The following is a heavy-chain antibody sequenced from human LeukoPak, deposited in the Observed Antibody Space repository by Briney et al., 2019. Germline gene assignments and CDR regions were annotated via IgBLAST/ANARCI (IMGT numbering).Heavy chain of an antibody. V-gene: IGHV3-21*01. CDR1: GFTFSSYS. D-gene: IGHD3-22*01. CDR3: ARGPQILTMIVVVITSGSDY. Sequence: SGGSLRLSCAASGFTFSSYSMNWVRQAPGKGLEWVSSISSSSSYIYYADSVKGRFTISRDNAKNSLYLQMNSLRAEDTAVYYCARGPQILTMIVVVITSGSDYWGQGTLVTVSS. J-gene: IGHJ4*02. CDR2: ISSSSSYI.